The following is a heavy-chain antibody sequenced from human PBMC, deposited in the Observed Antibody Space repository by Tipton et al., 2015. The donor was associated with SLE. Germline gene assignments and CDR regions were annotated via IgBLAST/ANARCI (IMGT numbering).Heavy chain of an antibody. CDR2: IYYSGST. Sequence: TLSLTCTVSGGSISSYYWSWIRQPPGKGLEWIGYIYYSGSTNYNPSLKSRVTISVDTSKNQFSLKLSSVTAADTAVDYCARDRGTPDSGSDGMDVWGQGTTVIVSS. D-gene: IGHD3-10*01. CDR3: ARDRGTPDSGSDGMDV. J-gene: IGHJ6*02. V-gene: IGHV4-59*01. CDR1: GGSISSYY.